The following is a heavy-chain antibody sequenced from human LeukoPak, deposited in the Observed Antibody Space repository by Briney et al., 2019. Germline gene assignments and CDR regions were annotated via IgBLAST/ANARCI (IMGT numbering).Heavy chain of an antibody. D-gene: IGHD5-18*01. J-gene: IGHJ6*02. Sequence: GGSLRLSCAVSGFAFGSEAMSWVRQAPGKGLEWVSVIYSGGSTYYADSVKGRFTISRDNSKNTLYLQMNSLRAEDTAVYYCARDRGYSYGYGMDVWGQGTTVTVSS. CDR2: IYSGGST. V-gene: IGHV3-53*01. CDR3: ARDRGYSYGYGMDV. CDR1: GFAFGSEA.